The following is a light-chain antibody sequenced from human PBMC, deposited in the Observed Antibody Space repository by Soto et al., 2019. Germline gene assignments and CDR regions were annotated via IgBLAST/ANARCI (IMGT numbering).Light chain of an antibody. Sequence: DIQMTQSPSTPSSSFGDRVTITCRASQSISTRLAWYQQKPGKAPKLLIYDASSLESGVPSRFSGSASGTEFTLTISSLQPDDFATYYCQQYNSYSTFCQGTKVDIK. CDR3: QQYNSYST. CDR1: QSISTR. CDR2: DAS. J-gene: IGKJ1*01. V-gene: IGKV1-5*01.